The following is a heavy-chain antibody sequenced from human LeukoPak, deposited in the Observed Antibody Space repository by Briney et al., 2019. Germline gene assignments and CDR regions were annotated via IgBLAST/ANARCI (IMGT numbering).Heavy chain of an antibody. CDR2: IHRDGGMT. V-gene: IGHV3-74*01. CDR3: VRETGTIGYYMDV. D-gene: IGHD2-15*01. CDR1: GGTFTGNS. J-gene: IGHJ6*03. Sequence: GSSVKVSCKASGGTFTGNSMHWVRQGPGKGLVWVARIHRDGGMTRYADSVEGRFTISRDNAKNTLYLQMNSLRAEDTAIYYCVRETGTIGYYMDVWGKGTTVTVSS.